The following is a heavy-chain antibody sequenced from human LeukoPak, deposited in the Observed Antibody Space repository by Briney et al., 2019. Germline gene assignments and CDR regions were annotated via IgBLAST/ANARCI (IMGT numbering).Heavy chain of an antibody. CDR3: ARKVLVPDATGADAFDV. D-gene: IGHD1-14*01. J-gene: IGHJ3*01. Sequence: PGRSLRLSCAASGFAFSYYGMHWVRHAPGKGLEWVAVISHDGSNIHYGDSVKGRFPISRDNSKNTVYLQMNSLRAEDTAIYYCARKVLVPDATGADAFDVWGRGTMVIVSS. V-gene: IGHV3-30*03. CDR2: ISHDGSNI. CDR1: GFAFSYYG.